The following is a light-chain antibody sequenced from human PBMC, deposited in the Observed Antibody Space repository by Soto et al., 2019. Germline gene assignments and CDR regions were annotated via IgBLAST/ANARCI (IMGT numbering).Light chain of an antibody. CDR3: QQRSNWPLT. CDR2: DAS. Sequence: EIVLTQSPATLSLSPGERATLSCWASQSVGSYLAWYQQTPGQAPRLLIYDASNRATGIPARFSGSGSGTDFTLTISSLEPEDFAVYYCQQRSNWPLTFGGGTKVEIK. V-gene: IGKV3-11*01. CDR1: QSVGSY. J-gene: IGKJ4*01.